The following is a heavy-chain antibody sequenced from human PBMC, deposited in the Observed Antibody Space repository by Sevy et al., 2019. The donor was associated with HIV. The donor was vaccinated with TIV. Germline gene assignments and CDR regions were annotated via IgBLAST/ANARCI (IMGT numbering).Heavy chain of an antibody. V-gene: IGHV3-21*01. CDR3: ARDGKAWDLLNY. Sequence: GGSLRLSCAGFGFTFSTYSMNWVRQAPGKGLEWISFISGSSNYIYYADSVKGRFTIAREHVKDSLYLQMNSLRVEDTAVYFCARDGKAWDLLNYWGQGTLVTVSS. J-gene: IGHJ4*02. CDR2: ISGSSNYI. CDR1: GFTFSTYS. D-gene: IGHD1-26*01.